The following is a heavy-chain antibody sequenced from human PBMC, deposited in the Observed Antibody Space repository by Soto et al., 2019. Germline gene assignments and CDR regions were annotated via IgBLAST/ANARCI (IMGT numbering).Heavy chain of an antibody. CDR3: AREPTYDYGSGAGYGMDV. Sequence: SETLSLTCTVSGGAIISGDYYWSWIRQPTGKGLEWIGYIYYSGSTYYNPSLKSRVTISVDTSKNQFTLKLSSVTAADTAVYNGAREPTYDYGSGAGYGMDVWGQGTTVTVSS. V-gene: IGHV4-30-4*01. D-gene: IGHD3-10*01. CDR1: GGAIISGDYY. CDR2: IYYSGST. J-gene: IGHJ6*02.